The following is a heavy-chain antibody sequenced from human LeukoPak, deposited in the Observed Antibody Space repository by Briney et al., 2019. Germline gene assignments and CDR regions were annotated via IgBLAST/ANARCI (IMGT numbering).Heavy chain of an antibody. D-gene: IGHD2-15*01. CDR3: ARDFCSGGSCYPDAFDI. V-gene: IGHV3-33*08. J-gene: IGHJ3*02. CDR1: EFTFSNYG. CDR2: IWYDGTNT. Sequence: PGGSLRLSCAASEFTFSNYGMHWVRQAPGKGLEWVAVIWYDGTNTYYADSVKGRFTISRDNSKNTLYLQMNSLRAEDTAVYYCARDFCSGGSCYPDAFDIWGQGTMVTVSS.